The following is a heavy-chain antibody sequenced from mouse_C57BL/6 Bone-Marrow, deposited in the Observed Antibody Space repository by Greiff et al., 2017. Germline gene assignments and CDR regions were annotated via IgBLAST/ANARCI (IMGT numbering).Heavy chain of an antibody. Sequence: QVQLQQSGAELARPGASVKLSCKASGYTFTSYGISWVKQRTGQGLEWIGEIYPRSGNTYYNEKFKGKATLTADKSSSTTYMELRSLTSEDSAVYFCVAYYYGSSHWYFDVWGTGTTVTVSS. V-gene: IGHV1-81*01. CDR3: VAYYYGSSHWYFDV. D-gene: IGHD1-1*01. CDR1: GYTFTSYG. J-gene: IGHJ1*03. CDR2: IYPRSGNT.